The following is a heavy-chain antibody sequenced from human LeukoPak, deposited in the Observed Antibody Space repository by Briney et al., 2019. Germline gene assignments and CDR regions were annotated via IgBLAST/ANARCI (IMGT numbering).Heavy chain of an antibody. Sequence: GGSLRLSCAASGFTFSSYGMHWVRQAPGKGLEWVAVIWYDGSNKYYADSVKGRFTISRDSSKNTLYLQMNSLRAEDTAVYYCARDPVSRAPYYGMDVWGQGTTVTVSS. CDR1: GFTFSSYG. J-gene: IGHJ6*02. V-gene: IGHV3-33*01. CDR2: IWYDGSNK. CDR3: ARDPVSRAPYYGMDV.